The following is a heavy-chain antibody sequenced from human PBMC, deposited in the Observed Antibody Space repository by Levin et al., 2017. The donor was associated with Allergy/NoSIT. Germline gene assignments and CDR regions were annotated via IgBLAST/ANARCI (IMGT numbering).Heavy chain of an antibody. CDR3: AALEYYYGSGTQSGSDY. CDR1: GFTFTSSA. V-gene: IGHV1-58*01. Sequence: SVKVSCKASGFTFTSSAVQWVRQARGQRLEWIGWIVVGSGNTNYAQKFQERVTITRDMSTSTAYMELSSLRSEDTAVYYCAALEYYYGSGTQSGSDYWGQGTLVTVSS. D-gene: IGHD3-10*01. J-gene: IGHJ4*02. CDR2: IVVGSGNT.